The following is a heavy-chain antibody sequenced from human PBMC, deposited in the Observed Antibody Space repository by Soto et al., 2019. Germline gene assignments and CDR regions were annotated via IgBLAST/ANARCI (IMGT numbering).Heavy chain of an antibody. V-gene: IGHV4-30-4*01. D-gene: IGHD3-16*01. CDR2: IYYTGST. Sequence: QVQLQESGPGLVKPSQTLSLTCTVSGASINNGNYHWSWIRQPPGRDLECIGYIYYTGSTYYNPSLKSRVTISVDTYKTQFSLKLSSVTAADTAVYYCASLTIRGLGYWGQGTLVTVSS. J-gene: IGHJ4*02. CDR3: ASLTIRGLGY. CDR1: GASINNGNYH.